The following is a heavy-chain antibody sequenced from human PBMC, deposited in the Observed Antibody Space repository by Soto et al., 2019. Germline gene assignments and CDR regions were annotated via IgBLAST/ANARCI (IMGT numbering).Heavy chain of an antibody. CDR2: IIPIFGTA. V-gene: IGHV1-69*13. J-gene: IGHJ6*02. D-gene: IGHD6-6*01. Sequence: SVKVSCKASGGTFSSYAISWVRQAPGQGLEWMGGIIPIFGTANYAQKFQGRVTITADESTCTAYMELSSLRSEDTAVYYCARTQYSSSPGGMDVWGQGTTVTVSS. CDR3: ARTQYSSSPGGMDV. CDR1: GGTFSSYA.